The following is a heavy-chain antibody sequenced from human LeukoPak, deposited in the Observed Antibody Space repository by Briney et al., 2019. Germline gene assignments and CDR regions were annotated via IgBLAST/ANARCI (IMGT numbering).Heavy chain of an antibody. D-gene: IGHD1-26*01. CDR1: GYTFTDYY. CDR3: ARSYSGYYYYYMDV. V-gene: IGHV1-18*01. Sequence: ASVEVSCKASGYTFTDYYISWVRQAPGQGLEWMGWISTYNDDINYAQKFQDRVTMATDTSTSTAYMELRSLRSDDTAVYYCARSYSGYYYYYMDVWGKGTTVTISS. J-gene: IGHJ6*03. CDR2: ISTYNDDI.